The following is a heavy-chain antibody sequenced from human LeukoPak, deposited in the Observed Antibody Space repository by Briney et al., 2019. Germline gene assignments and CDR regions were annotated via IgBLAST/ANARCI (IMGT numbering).Heavy chain of an antibody. D-gene: IGHD3-10*01. Sequence: GGSLRLSCIGTGFTFSSDAMGWVRQAPGEGLEWVSGISGSGGSTYYADSVKGLFTISRDNSKNTLYLQMNSLRPEDTAVYYCARVVSYYGSAYRLLDLWGRGTLVTVS. CDR2: ISGSGGST. CDR3: ARVVSYYGSAYRLLDL. V-gene: IGHV3-23*01. CDR1: GFTFSSDA. J-gene: IGHJ2*01.